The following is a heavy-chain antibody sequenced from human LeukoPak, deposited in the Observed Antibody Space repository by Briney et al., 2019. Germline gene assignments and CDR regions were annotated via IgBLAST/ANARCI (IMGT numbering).Heavy chain of an antibody. CDR1: GEKITTDNYY. CDR2: VSYSGNA. V-gene: IGHV4-39*01. J-gene: IGHJ4*03. CDR3: ASPPGHRTWYQYYLKS. Sequence: PSETLSLTCAISGEKITTDNYYWGWIRQTPGEGLEWIGSVSYSGNAFYNPSLRSRVTISVDTSNNQFSLRLTSMTAADTAVYYCASPPGHRTWYQYYLKSWGQGIQVTVSS. D-gene: IGHD2-2*01.